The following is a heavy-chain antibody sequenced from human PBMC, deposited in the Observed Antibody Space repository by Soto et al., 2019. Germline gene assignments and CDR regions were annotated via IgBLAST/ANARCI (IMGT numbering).Heavy chain of an antibody. Sequence: EVQLVESGGGLVQPGGSLRLSCAASGFTFSSYSMNWVRQAPGKGLEWVSYISSSSSTIYYADSVKGRFTISRDNAKNSLYLQMNSLRAEDTAVYYCARDTFGGVIVNADAFDIWGQGTMVTVSS. CDR3: ARDTFGGVIVNADAFDI. D-gene: IGHD3-16*02. V-gene: IGHV3-48*01. CDR1: GFTFSSYS. J-gene: IGHJ3*02. CDR2: ISSSSSTI.